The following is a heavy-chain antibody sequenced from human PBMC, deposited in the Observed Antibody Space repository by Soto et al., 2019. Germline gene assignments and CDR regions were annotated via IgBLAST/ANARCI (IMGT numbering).Heavy chain of an antibody. J-gene: IGHJ2*01. Sequence: QVQLVQSGAEVKKPGSSVKVSCKASGGTFSSYAISWVRQAPGQGLEWMGEIIPIFGTANYAQKFQGRVTITADESTSTAYMELSSLRSEDTAVYYCARDGGLAYCGGDCYSSWYFDLWGRGTLVTVSS. CDR1: GGTFSSYA. CDR2: IIPIFGTA. D-gene: IGHD2-21*02. CDR3: ARDGGLAYCGGDCYSSWYFDL. V-gene: IGHV1-69*01.